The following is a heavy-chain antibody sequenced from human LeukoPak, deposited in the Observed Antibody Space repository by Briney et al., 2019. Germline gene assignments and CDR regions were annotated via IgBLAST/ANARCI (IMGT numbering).Heavy chain of an antibody. CDR1: GGSFSGYY. Sequence: SETLSLTCAVYGGSFSGYYWSWIRQTPGKGLEWIGEINHSGSTNYNPSLKSRVTISVDTSKNQFSLKLSSVIAADTAVYYCAITVPSPGLDYWGQGTLVTVSS. J-gene: IGHJ4*02. CDR2: INHSGST. V-gene: IGHV4-34*01. D-gene: IGHD5-24*01. CDR3: AITVPSPGLDY.